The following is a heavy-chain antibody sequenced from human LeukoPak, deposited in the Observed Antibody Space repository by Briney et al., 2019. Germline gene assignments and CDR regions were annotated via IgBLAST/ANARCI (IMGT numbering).Heavy chain of an antibody. J-gene: IGHJ2*01. V-gene: IGHV4-59*08. CDR3: ARHPLDSSGTGWYFDL. Sequence: PSETLSLTCTVSGGSISNYYWSWIRQPPGKGLEWIGYIYYSGSTNYNPSLKSRVTISVDTSKNQFSLKLSSVTAADTAVYYCARHPLDSSGTGWYFDLWGRGTLVTVSS. D-gene: IGHD3-22*01. CDR2: IYYSGST. CDR1: GGSISNYY.